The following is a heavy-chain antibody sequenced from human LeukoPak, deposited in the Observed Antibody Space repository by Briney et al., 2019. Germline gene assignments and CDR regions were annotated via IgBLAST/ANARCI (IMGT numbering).Heavy chain of an antibody. CDR3: AGKKPTALRNNWFDS. Sequence: GESLKISCKDSGYIFTNYWIAWVRQTPGKGLEWMGIIYPGDSHTRNSPSFQGQVTISADKSISTAYLQWTSLKASDTAIYYCAGKKPTALRNNWFDSWGQGTLVTVSS. J-gene: IGHJ5*01. CDR1: GYIFTNYW. V-gene: IGHV5-51*01. D-gene: IGHD4-11*01. CDR2: IYPGDSHT.